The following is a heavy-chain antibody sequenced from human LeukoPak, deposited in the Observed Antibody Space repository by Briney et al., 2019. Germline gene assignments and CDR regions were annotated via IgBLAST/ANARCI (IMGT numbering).Heavy chain of an antibody. Sequence: GASVKVSCKASGYTFTDYWMQWVRQAPGQGLEWRGWINPNSGGTNYAQKFQGRVTMSTDTAISTAYMELSGLTSDDTAVYFCARPHYYGSGDYYMVYYDYWGQGTLVTVSS. CDR1: GYTFTDYW. D-gene: IGHD3-10*01. V-gene: IGHV1-2*02. J-gene: IGHJ4*02. CDR3: ARPHYYGSGDYYMVYYDY. CDR2: INPNSGGT.